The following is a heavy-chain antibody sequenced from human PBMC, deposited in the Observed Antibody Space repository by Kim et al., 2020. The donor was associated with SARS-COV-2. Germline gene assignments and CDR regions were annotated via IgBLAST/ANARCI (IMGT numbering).Heavy chain of an antibody. D-gene: IGHD2-15*01. V-gene: IGHV4-39*01. CDR2: LFYTGTT. Sequence: SETLSLTCTVSGDSVSSETYYWGWIRQPPGEGLEWLGSLFYTGTTYYSPSLQSRITVSVNTSKNQFSLSLSSVTAADTAVYYCARHVSGGTWYFDNWGQG. J-gene: IGHJ4*02. CDR3: ARHVSGGTWYFDN. CDR1: GDSVSSETYY.